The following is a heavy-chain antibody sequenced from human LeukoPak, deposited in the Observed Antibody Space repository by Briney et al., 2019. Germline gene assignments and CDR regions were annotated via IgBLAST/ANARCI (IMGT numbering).Heavy chain of an antibody. CDR3: ARGTGSGYTDY. D-gene: IGHD3-22*01. Sequence: PSETLSLTCTVSGGSISSYHWSWIRQPPGKGLEWIGYIYYSGSTNYNPSLKSRVTISVDTSKNQFSLKLSSVTAADTAVYYCARGTGSGYTDYWGQGTLVTVSS. J-gene: IGHJ4*02. CDR2: IYYSGST. V-gene: IGHV4-59*01. CDR1: GGSISSYH.